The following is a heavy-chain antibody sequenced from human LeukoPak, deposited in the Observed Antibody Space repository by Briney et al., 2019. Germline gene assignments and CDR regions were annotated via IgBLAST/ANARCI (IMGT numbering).Heavy chain of an antibody. Sequence: SETLSLTCTVSDGSISSYYWSWIRQPPGKGLEWLGFIYYSGGTKYNPSLKSRLTISLDTSKNQFSLKLNSVTAADTAVYSCARDLEGYHYGSGNYPQWGQGTLITVSS. CDR2: IYYSGGT. D-gene: IGHD3-10*01. J-gene: IGHJ4*02. CDR1: DGSISSYY. V-gene: IGHV4-59*12. CDR3: ARDLEGYHYGSGNYPQ.